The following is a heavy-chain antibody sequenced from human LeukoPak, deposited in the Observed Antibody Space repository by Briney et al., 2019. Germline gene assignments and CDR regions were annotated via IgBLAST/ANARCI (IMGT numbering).Heavy chain of an antibody. Sequence: GGSLRLSCAASGFSFSSYAMHWVRQAPGKGLEGVAVIWYDGSIDSVKGRFTISRDNAKNTLYLEMNSLRTEDTAVYHCAKEKSSSNIDHCGQGTLVTVSS. D-gene: IGHD2-2*01. CDR1: GFSFSSYA. V-gene: IGHV3-30*02. CDR3: AKEKSSSNIDH. J-gene: IGHJ4*02. CDR2: IWYDGS.